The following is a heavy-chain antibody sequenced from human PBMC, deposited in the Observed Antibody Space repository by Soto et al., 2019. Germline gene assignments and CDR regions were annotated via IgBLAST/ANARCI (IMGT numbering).Heavy chain of an antibody. D-gene: IGHD3-22*01. CDR2: IWYDGSNK. Sequence: QVQLVESGGGVVQPGRSLRLSCAVSGFTFSSYGMHWVRQAPGKGLEWVAIIWYDGSNKYYADSVKGRFTISRDNSKNTLYLHMTSRRVEDTAGYYCAKDVDDTSGYYSYYFDDWGEGALVTVS. V-gene: IGHV3-33*06. J-gene: IGHJ4*02. CDR3: AKDVDDTSGYYSYYFDD. CDR1: GFTFSSYG.